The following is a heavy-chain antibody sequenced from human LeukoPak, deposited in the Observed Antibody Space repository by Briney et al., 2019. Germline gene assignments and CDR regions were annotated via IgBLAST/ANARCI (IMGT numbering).Heavy chain of an antibody. CDR1: GFTFSSYE. CDR2: ISSSGSTI. Sequence: GGSLRLSCAASGFTFSSYEMNWVRQAPGKGLEWVSYISSSGSTIYYADSVKGRFTISRDNAKNSLYLQMNSLRAEDTAVYYCARETMARTSFGELDFDYWGKGTLVTVSS. D-gene: IGHD3-10*01. CDR3: ARETMARTSFGELDFDY. V-gene: IGHV3-48*03. J-gene: IGHJ4*02.